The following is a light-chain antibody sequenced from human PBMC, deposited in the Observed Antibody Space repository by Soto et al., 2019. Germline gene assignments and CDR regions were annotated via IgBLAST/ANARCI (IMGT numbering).Light chain of an antibody. V-gene: IGKV1-27*01. J-gene: IGKJ2*01. CDR3: QKYNSAPNT. CDR1: RDISSS. Sequence: DVQMTQSPSSLSASVGDRVTITCRASRDISSSLAWYQQKPGKVPKLLIYAASTLHAGVQSRFSGSGSGTFVTLTINSVQPEDVATYYCQKYNSAPNTFGRGTRLEIK. CDR2: AAS.